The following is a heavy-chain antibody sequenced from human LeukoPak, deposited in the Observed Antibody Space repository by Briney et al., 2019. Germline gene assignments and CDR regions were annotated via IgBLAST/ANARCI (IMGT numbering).Heavy chain of an antibody. CDR3: ATDAKAVYSSSWSQFDY. CDR1: GFTFSSYA. J-gene: IGHJ4*02. V-gene: IGHV3-23*01. Sequence: GGSLRLSCAASGFTFSSYAMSWVRQAPGKGLEWVSAISGSGGSTYYADSVKGRFTISRDNSKNTLYLQMNSLRSEDTAVYYCATDAKAVYSSSWSQFDYWGQGTLVTVSS. D-gene: IGHD6-13*01. CDR2: ISGSGGST.